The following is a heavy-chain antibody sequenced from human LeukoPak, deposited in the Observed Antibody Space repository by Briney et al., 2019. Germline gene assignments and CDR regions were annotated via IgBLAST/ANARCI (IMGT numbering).Heavy chain of an antibody. D-gene: IGHD2-2*01. CDR3: AIHIVVVPAAKKKNWFDP. CDR1: GGSFSGYY. J-gene: IGHJ5*02. V-gene: IGHV4-34*01. CDR2: INHSGST. Sequence: SETLSLTCAVYGGSFSGYYWSWIRQPPGKGLERIGEINHSGSTNYNPSLKSRVTISVDTSKNQFSLKLSSVTAADTAVYYCAIHIVVVPAAKKKNWFDPWGQGTLVTVSS.